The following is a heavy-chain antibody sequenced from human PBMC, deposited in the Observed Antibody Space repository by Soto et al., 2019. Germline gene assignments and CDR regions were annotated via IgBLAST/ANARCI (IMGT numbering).Heavy chain of an antibody. Sequence: EVQLVESGGGLVQPGGSLRLSCAASGFVFSTYSMNWVRQAPGKGLEWVSYISSSSSTIYYADSVQGRFTISRDNAKNSLYLQVNSLRDEDTAVYYCARPAGRVDYFDYWGQGTLVTVPS. D-gene: IGHD2-15*01. CDR3: ARPAGRVDYFDY. CDR2: ISSSSSTI. CDR1: GFVFSTYS. J-gene: IGHJ4*02. V-gene: IGHV3-48*02.